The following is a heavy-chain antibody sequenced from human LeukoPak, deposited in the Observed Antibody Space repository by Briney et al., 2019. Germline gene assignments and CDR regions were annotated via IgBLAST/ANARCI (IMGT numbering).Heavy chain of an antibody. V-gene: IGHV3-7*01. CDR1: GFTFSSYW. CDR3: ARGVPTGIDFFDY. CDR2: INQDGSEK. Sequence: GGSLRLSCAASGFTFSSYWTTWVRQAPGKGLEWVANINQDGSEKYYVDSVKGRFTISRDNAENSLYLQMNSLRAEDTAVYYCARGVPTGIDFFDYWGQETLVTVSS. J-gene: IGHJ4*02. D-gene: IGHD1-1*01.